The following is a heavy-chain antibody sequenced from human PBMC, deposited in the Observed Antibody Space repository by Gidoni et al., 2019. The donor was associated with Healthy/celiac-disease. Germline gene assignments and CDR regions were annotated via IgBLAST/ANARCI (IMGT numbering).Heavy chain of an antibody. CDR1: GGSFSGYY. CDR2: INHSGST. CDR3: ARVYLWFGDPTYGYFDY. Sequence: QVQLQQWGAGLLKPSQTLSLTFAVYGGSFSGYYWSWIRQPPGKGLEWIGEINHSGSTNYNPTLKSRVTRSGDTSKNQFSLKLRSVTAADTAGYDWARVYLWFGDPTYGYFDYWGQGTLVTVSS. V-gene: IGHV4-34*01. J-gene: IGHJ4*02. D-gene: IGHD3-10*01.